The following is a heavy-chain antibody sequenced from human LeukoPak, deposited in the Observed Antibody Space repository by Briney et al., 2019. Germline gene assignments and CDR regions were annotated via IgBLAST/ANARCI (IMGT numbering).Heavy chain of an antibody. Sequence: GGSLRLSCAASGFTFSSYEMHWVRQAPGKGLEWVAVISYDGSNKYYADSVKGRFTISRDNSKNTLYLQMNSLRAEDTAVYYCARDCAKRIAAAAPSWFDPWGQGTLVTVSS. CDR2: ISYDGSNK. V-gene: IGHV3-30*04. CDR1: GFTFSSYE. J-gene: IGHJ5*02. D-gene: IGHD6-13*01. CDR3: ARDCAKRIAAAAPSWFDP.